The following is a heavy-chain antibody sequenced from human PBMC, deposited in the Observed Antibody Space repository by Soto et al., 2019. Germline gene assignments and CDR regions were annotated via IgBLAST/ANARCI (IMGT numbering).Heavy chain of an antibody. V-gene: IGHV3-30-3*01. CDR3: ARDGGVYANYYYYGMDV. D-gene: IGHD2-8*01. CDR2: ISYDGSNK. CDR1: GFTFSSYA. Sequence: GGSLRLSCAASGFTFSSYAMHWVRQAPGKGLEWVAVISYDGSNKYYADSVKGRFTISRDNSKNTLYLQMNSLRAEDTAVYYCARDGGVYANYYYYGMDVWGQGTTVTVSS. J-gene: IGHJ6*02.